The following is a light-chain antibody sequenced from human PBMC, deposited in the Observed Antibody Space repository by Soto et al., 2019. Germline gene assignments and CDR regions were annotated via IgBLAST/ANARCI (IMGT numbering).Light chain of an antibody. CDR2: DAS. CDR1: QSVSSY. CDR3: QQYGDSPVT. Sequence: EIVMTQSPGTLSLSPGERATLSCRASQSVSSYLAWYQQKPGQAPRLLISDASDGATGIPDRFSGSGSGTDFTLTISRLVPEDFAVYYCQQYGDSPVTFGQGTKVEIK. V-gene: IGKV3-20*01. J-gene: IGKJ1*01.